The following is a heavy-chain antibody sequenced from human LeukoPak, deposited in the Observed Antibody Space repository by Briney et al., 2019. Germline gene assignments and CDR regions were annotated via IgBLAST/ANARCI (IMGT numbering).Heavy chain of an antibody. CDR2: ISSGSSYI. D-gene: IGHD3-22*01. CDR1: GFTFSSYS. Sequence: GGSLRLSCAASGFTFSSYSMNWVRQAPGKGLEWVASISSGSSYIYYADSVKGRFTISRDNGKNSLHLQMNSLRAEDTAVYYCVRGGGADYYDSNGFYPDYWGQGTLVTVSS. V-gene: IGHV3-21*01. J-gene: IGHJ4*02. CDR3: VRGGGADYYDSNGFYPDY.